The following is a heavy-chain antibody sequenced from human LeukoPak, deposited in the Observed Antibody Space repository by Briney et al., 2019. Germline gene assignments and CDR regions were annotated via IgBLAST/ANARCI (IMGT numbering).Heavy chain of an antibody. V-gene: IGHV4-39*07. D-gene: IGHD3-10*01. CDR2: IYYSGST. CDR1: GGSISSSSYY. CDR3: ARDSGTTGEVKFAP. J-gene: IGHJ5*02. Sequence: SETLSLTCTVSGGSISSSSYYWGWIRQPPGKGLEWIGSIYYSGSTYYNPSLKSRVTMSIDTSNNQFSLRLRFVTAADTAVYYCARDSGTTGEVKFAPWGQGTLVTVSS.